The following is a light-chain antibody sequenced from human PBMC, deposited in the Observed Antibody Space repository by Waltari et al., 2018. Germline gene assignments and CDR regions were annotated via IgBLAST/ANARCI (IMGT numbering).Light chain of an antibody. CDR2: EVS. CDR1: SSDIGAYNY. J-gene: IGLJ3*02. CDR3: SSYTTSITWV. Sequence: QSALTQPASVSGSPGQSITISCTGASSDIGAYNYVSWFQQHPGNAPKLMIYEVSNRPSGVSSRFSGSKSGNTASLTISGLQTEDEADYYCSSYTTSITWVFGGGTKLTVL. V-gene: IGLV2-14*01.